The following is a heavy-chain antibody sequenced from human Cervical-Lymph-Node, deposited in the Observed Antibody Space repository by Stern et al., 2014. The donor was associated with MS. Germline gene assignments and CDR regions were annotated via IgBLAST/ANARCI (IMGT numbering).Heavy chain of an antibody. Sequence: VQLVESGGGLIQPGKSLRLSCVGSGFAFSSYSMNWLRQAPGKGLEWISYISGSSSTIYYADSVKGRFTISRDNAKSSVYLQMNSLRDEDTAVYYWARLPYVGYVLDVWGQGTTVIVSS. J-gene: IGHJ6*02. V-gene: IGHV3-48*02. CDR1: GFAFSSYS. CDR3: ARLPYVGYVLDV. CDR2: ISGSSSTI. D-gene: IGHD3-16*01.